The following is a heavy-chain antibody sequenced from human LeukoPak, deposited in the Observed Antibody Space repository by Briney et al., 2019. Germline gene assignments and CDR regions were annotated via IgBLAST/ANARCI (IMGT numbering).Heavy chain of an antibody. D-gene: IGHD3-9*01. CDR3: ARDLTGYCHFDY. V-gene: IGHV4-31*03. Sequence: SETLSLTCTVSGGSIRSGDYYWSWIRQLPGKGLEWLGYIHYSGSTYYNPSLKSRLTISVDTSKNQFSLMLRSVTAADTAVYYCARDLTGYCHFDYWGQGTLVTVSS. J-gene: IGHJ4*02. CDR2: IHYSGST. CDR1: GGSIRSGDYY.